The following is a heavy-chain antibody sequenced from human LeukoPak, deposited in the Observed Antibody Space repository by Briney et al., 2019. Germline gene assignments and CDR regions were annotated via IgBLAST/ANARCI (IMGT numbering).Heavy chain of an antibody. CDR2: IYYSGST. CDR1: GGSISSYY. V-gene: IGHV4-59*01. J-gene: IGHJ4*02. CDR3: ARQVAHGSNDY. D-gene: IGHD5-24*01. Sequence: PSETLSLTCTVSGGSISSYYWSWIRQPPGKGLEWIGYIYYSGSTNYNPSLKSRVTISVDTSKNQFSLKLSSVTAADTAVYYCARQVAHGSNDYWGQGTLVTVSS.